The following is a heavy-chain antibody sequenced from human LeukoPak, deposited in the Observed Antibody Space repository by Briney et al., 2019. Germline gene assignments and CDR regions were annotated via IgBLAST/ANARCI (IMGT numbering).Heavy chain of an antibody. CDR2: IYPGDSDT. Sequence: GESLKISCKGSGYSFTSYWIGWVRQMPGKGLEWMGIIYPGDSDTRYSPSFQGQVTISADKSISTAYLQWSSLKASDTAMYYCARPYSSGWYGDAFDIWGQGTMVTVSS. D-gene: IGHD6-19*01. CDR3: ARPYSSGWYGDAFDI. J-gene: IGHJ3*02. CDR1: GYSFTSYW. V-gene: IGHV5-51*01.